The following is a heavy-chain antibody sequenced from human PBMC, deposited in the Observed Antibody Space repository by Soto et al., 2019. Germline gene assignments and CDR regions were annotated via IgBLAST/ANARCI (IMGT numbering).Heavy chain of an antibody. D-gene: IGHD3-3*01. Sequence: SATLSLTCTVSGGSISSYYWSWIRQPPGKGLEWIGYIYYSGSTNYNPSLKSRVTISVDTSKNQFSLKLSSVTAADTAVYYCARGREGLNYDFWSGSYYYYGMDVWGQGTTVTVSS. J-gene: IGHJ6*02. CDR1: GGSISSYY. V-gene: IGHV4-59*01. CDR2: IYYSGST. CDR3: ARGREGLNYDFWSGSYYYYGMDV.